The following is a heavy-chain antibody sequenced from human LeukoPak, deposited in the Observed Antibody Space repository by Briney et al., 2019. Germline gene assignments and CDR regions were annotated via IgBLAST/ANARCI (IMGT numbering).Heavy chain of an antibody. Sequence: GGSLRLSCTASGFTFSSYTMNWVRQAPGKGLKWVSTITTGDGNTYYADSVKGRFTVSRDDSKNTLYLQMNSLRAEDTAVYYCAKDGGLWVSAHWGDSWGRGTLVTVSS. J-gene: IGHJ4*02. V-gene: IGHV3-23*01. CDR1: GFTFSSYT. D-gene: IGHD7-27*01. CDR2: ITTGDGNT. CDR3: AKDGGLWVSAHWGDS.